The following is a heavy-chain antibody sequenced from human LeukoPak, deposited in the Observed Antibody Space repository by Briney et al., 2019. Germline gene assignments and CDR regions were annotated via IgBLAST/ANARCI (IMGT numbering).Heavy chain of an antibody. D-gene: IGHD2-2*01. CDR2: TIPILGIA. CDR1: GGTFSSYA. CDR3: ARAAVVVPAAPGDYFDY. J-gene: IGHJ4*02. V-gene: IGHV1-69*04. Sequence: SVKVSCKASGGTFSSYAISWVRQAPGQGLEWMGRTIPILGIANYAQKFQGRVTITADKSTSTAYMELSSLRSEDTAVYYCARAAVVVPAAPGDYFDYWGQGTLVTVSS.